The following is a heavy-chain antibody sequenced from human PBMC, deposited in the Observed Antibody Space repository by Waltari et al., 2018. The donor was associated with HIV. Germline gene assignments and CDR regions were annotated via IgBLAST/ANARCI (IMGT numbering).Heavy chain of an antibody. CDR3: TTPYNWNDGMSFDY. D-gene: IGHD1-1*01. J-gene: IGHJ4*02. V-gene: IGHV3-15*01. CDR2: IKSKTEGGTT. Sequence: EVQLVESGGGLVNPGASLRLYCAASGFTFTNAWLSGVRQAPGKGLEWVGRIKSKTEGGTTDYAAPVKGRFIISRDVSKNTLYLQMNSLKIEDTAIYYCTTPYNWNDGMSFDYWGQGTLVTVSS. CDR1: GFTFTNAW.